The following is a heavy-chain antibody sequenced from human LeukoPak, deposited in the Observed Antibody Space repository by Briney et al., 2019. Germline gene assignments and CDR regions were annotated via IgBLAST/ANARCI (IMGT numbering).Heavy chain of an antibody. J-gene: IGHJ4*02. Sequence: ASVKVSCKASGYTFTGYYMHWVRQAPGQGLEWMGWINPNSGGTNYAQKFQGRVTMTRDTSISTAYMELSRLRSDDTAVYYCAGGIYSNYEGFDYWGQGTRVTVSS. CDR1: GYTFTGYY. D-gene: IGHD4-11*01. CDR3: AGGIYSNYEGFDY. CDR2: INPNSGGT. V-gene: IGHV1-2*02.